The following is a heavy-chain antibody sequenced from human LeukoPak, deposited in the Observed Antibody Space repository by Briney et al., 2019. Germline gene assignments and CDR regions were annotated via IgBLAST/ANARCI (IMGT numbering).Heavy chain of an antibody. CDR1: GGSLDSGDYY. Sequence: PSETLSPTCTVSGGSLDSGDYYWSWVRQPPGKGLEWIGCFWHRGITTYTPSLRSRVTMSADTSKNQFSLRVNFVTAADTAVYYCARGSRKGFDYWGQGTLVTVSS. V-gene: IGHV4-30-4*01. CDR2: FWHRGIT. CDR3: ARGSRKGFDY. J-gene: IGHJ4*02. D-gene: IGHD3-10*01.